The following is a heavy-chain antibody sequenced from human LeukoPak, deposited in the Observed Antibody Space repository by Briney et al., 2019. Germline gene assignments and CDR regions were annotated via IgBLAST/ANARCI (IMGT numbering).Heavy chain of an antibody. CDR2: IRAYNGNT. CDR3: ARDEDQWPSDY. J-gene: IGHJ4*02. D-gene: IGHD6-19*01. CDR1: GGTFTNFG. Sequence: ASVKVSCKASGGTFTNFGISWVRQAPGQGLEWMGWIRAYNGNTNYAQKFQARVTMTTDTSTNTVYMELRSLRSDDTAVYWCARDEDQWPSDYWGQGTLVTVSS. V-gene: IGHV1-18*01.